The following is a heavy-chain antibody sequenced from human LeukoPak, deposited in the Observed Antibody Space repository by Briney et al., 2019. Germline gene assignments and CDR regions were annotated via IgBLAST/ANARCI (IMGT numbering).Heavy chain of an antibody. J-gene: IGHJ3*02. Sequence: SETLSLTCTVSGGSISSSSYYWGWIRQPPGKGLEWIGSIYYSGSTYYNPSLKSRVTISVDTSKNQFSLKLSSVTAADTAVYYCARLRRYYYDSNGYYYVRDAFDIWGQGTMVTVSS. CDR3: ARLRRYYYDSNGYYYVRDAFDI. CDR1: GGSISSSSYY. V-gene: IGHV4-39*01. D-gene: IGHD3-22*01. CDR2: IYYSGST.